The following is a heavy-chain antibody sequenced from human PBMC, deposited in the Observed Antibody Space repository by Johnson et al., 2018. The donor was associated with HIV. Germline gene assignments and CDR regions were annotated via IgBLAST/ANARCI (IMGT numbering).Heavy chain of an antibody. CDR2: ISSDGSNK. D-gene: IGHD4-17*01. Sequence: VLLVESGGGVVQPGGSLKLSCAASGFTFSSYAMHWVRQAPGKGLEWVAVISSDGSNKYYADSVKGRFTISRDNSKNTLYLQMNSLRAEDTAVYYCARPGGDYSAFDIWGQGTMVTVSS. J-gene: IGHJ3*02. V-gene: IGHV3-30-3*01. CDR1: GFTFSSYA. CDR3: ARPGGDYSAFDI.